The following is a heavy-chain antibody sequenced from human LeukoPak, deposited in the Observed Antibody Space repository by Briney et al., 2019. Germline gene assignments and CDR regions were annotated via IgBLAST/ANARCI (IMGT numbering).Heavy chain of an antibody. Sequence: SETLSLTCTVSGGSISTYYWSWIRQPPGKGLEWFGYIHNSGSTNYNASLKSRVTISVDTSKNQFSLKLSSVTAADTAVYYCAREIRAYYYDSSGYDPPNWFDPWGQGTLVTVSS. V-gene: IGHV4-59*01. CDR3: AREIRAYYYDSSGYDPPNWFDP. J-gene: IGHJ5*02. CDR1: GGSISTYY. D-gene: IGHD3-22*01. CDR2: IHNSGST.